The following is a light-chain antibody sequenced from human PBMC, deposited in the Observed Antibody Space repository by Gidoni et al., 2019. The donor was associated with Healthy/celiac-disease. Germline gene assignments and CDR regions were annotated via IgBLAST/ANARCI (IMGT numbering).Light chain of an antibody. J-gene: IGKJ1*01. CDR3: QQSYSTPRT. Sequence: DIQMTQSPSSLSASVGDRVTITCRASQSISSYLNWYQQKPGKAPKLLIYAASSLQSGVPSRFSGSGSGTDFTLTISSLQPVAFATYFCQQSYSTPRTFGQGPKVEIK. V-gene: IGKV1-39*01. CDR2: AAS. CDR1: QSISSY.